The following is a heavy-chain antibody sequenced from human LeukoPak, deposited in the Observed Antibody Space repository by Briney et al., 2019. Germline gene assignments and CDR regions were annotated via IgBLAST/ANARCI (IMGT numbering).Heavy chain of an antibody. Sequence: ASAKVSCKASGYTFTSYYMHWVRQAPGQGLEWMGIINPSGGSTSYAQKFQGRVTMTRDTSTSTVYMELSSLRSEDTAVYYCARDSARVSSGWYEPPDYWGQGTLVTVSS. CDR3: ARDSARVSSGWYEPPDY. CDR1: GYTFTSYY. CDR2: INPSGGST. V-gene: IGHV1-46*01. D-gene: IGHD6-19*01. J-gene: IGHJ4*02.